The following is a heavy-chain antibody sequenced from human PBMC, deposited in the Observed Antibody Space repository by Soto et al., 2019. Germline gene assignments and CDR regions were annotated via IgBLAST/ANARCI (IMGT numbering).Heavy chain of an antibody. CDR1: GGSISSSNW. Sequence: SETLSRTCAVSGGSISSSNWWSYVRQPPGKGLEWIGEIYHSGSTNYNPSLKSRVTISVDKSKNQFSLKLSSVTAADTAVYYCAREPVAGTGIDYWGQGTLVTVSS. CDR2: IYHSGST. J-gene: IGHJ4*02. CDR3: AREPVAGTGIDY. D-gene: IGHD6-19*01. V-gene: IGHV4-4*02.